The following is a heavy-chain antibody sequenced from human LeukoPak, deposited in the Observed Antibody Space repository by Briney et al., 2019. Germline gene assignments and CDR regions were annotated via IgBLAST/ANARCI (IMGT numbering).Heavy chain of an antibody. V-gene: IGHV3-33*01. D-gene: IGHD6-6*01. CDR1: GFTFSSYG. CDR3: ARDMRSSSYQIDY. Sequence: GGSLRLSCAASGFTFSSYGMHWVRQAPGKGLEGVAVIWYDGSNKYYAGSVKGRFTISRDNSKNTLYLQMNSLRAEDTAVYYCARDMRSSSYQIDYWGQGTLVTVSS. CDR2: IWYDGSNK. J-gene: IGHJ4*02.